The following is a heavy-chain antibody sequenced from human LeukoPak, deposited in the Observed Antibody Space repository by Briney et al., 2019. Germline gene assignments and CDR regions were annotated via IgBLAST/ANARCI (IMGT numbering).Heavy chain of an antibody. Sequence: ASVKVSCKASGGTFSSYAISWVRQAPGQGLEWMGGIIPIFGTANYAQKFQGRVTITTDESTSTAYMELSSLRSEDTAVYYCATPGEYCSSTSCYPNFDYWGRGTLVTVSS. CDR3: ATPGEYCSSTSCYPNFDY. CDR1: GGTFSSYA. V-gene: IGHV1-69*05. CDR2: IIPIFGTA. J-gene: IGHJ4*02. D-gene: IGHD2-2*01.